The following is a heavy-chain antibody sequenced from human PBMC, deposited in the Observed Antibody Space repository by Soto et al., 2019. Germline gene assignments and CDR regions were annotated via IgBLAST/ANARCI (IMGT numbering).Heavy chain of an antibody. J-gene: IGHJ5*02. D-gene: IGHD5-12*01. V-gene: IGHV4-30-2*06. Sequence: SETLSLTCAVSGGSISSGGYCWSWIRQSPGKGLEWIGYIFHTGSTYYNPSLKSRVTMSIDTSKNQFSLKLSSMTAADTAMYYCVRVKRANSGYDGVDPWGQGTLVTVSS. CDR3: VRVKRANSGYDGVDP. CDR2: IFHTGST. CDR1: GGSISSGGYC.